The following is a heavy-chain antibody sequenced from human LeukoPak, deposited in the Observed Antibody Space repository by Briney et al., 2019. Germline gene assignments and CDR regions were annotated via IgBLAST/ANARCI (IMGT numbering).Heavy chain of an antibody. J-gene: IGHJ3*02. CDR3: ASTPRGLDASHI. D-gene: IGHD3-10*01. CDR2: IIPILGIA. Sequence: ASVKVSCKASGGTFSSYAISWVRQAPGQGLEWMGRIIPILGIANYAQKFQGRVTITADKSTSTAYMELSSLRSEDTAVYYCASTPRGLDASHIWGQGTMVTVSS. CDR1: GGTFSSYA. V-gene: IGHV1-69*04.